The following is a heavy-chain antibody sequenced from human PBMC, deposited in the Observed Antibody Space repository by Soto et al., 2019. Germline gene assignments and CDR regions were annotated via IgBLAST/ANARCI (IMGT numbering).Heavy chain of an antibody. CDR1: EFTFSDSG. V-gene: IGHV3-73*01. CDR2: IRTKANSYAT. Sequence: HPGGSLRLSCAASEFTFSDSGMHWVRQASGKGLEWVGRIRTKANSYATDYAASVKGRFTISRDDSKNTTYLQMNSLKTEDTAVYYCTRNGDYVWGMDVWGQGTTVTVSS. D-gene: IGHD4-17*01. J-gene: IGHJ6*02. CDR3: TRNGDYVWGMDV.